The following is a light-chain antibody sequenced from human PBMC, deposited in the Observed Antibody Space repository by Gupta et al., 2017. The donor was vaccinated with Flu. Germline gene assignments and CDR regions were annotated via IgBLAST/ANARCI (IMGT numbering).Light chain of an antibody. Sequence: SALTQPASVSGSPGQSITISCTGTSSDVGGYNYVSWYQQHPGKAPKLMIYEVSNRPSGVANRVSGSKSGNTAALTIAGLQAEDEADYYCSSYTSSSTLDWVFGGGTKLTVL. J-gene: IGLJ3*02. CDR2: EVS. V-gene: IGLV2-14*01. CDR1: SSDVGGYNY. CDR3: SSYTSSSTLDWV.